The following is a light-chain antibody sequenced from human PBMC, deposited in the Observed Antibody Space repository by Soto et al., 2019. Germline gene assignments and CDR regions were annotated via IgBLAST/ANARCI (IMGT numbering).Light chain of an antibody. CDR1: QSISSY. J-gene: IGKJ1*01. Sequence: EIQMAQAPSSQPLSLVERVNITCXASQSISSYLNWYKQKPGKAPKLLIYAASSLQSGVPSRFSGSGSGTDFTLTISSLQPEDFATYYCQQSYSTPQTFGQGTKVDIK. CDR2: AAS. CDR3: QQSYSTPQT. V-gene: IGKV1-39*01.